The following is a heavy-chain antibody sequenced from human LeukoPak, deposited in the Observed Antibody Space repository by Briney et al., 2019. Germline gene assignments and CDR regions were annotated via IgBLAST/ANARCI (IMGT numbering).Heavy chain of an antibody. Sequence: ASVRVSCKASGYTFTTYYMHWVRQAPAQGLERMGIINPSGGSTGDAQKFQGRVTMTRDTSTSTVYMELSSLRSEDTAVYYCATSETVGTTTGRRVLDYWGQGTLVTVSS. V-gene: IGHV1-46*01. CDR2: INPSGGST. CDR3: ATSETVGTTTGRRVLDY. D-gene: IGHD1-26*01. CDR1: GYTFTTYY. J-gene: IGHJ4*02.